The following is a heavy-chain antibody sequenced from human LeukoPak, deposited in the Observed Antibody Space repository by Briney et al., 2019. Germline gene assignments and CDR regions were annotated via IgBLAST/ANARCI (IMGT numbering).Heavy chain of an antibody. D-gene: IGHD5-24*01. CDR1: GFTVRSKY. CDR2: LFSGGDT. CDR3: ARALVDGYHDF. Sequence: PGGSLRLSCSAYGFTVRSKYMSWLRQAPGKGLEWISVLFSGGDTYYTDPGKGRFTISRDDSKNTLYLQMNNLRAEDTAVYYCARALVDGYHDFWGQGTLVTVSS. J-gene: IGHJ4*02. V-gene: IGHV3-66*01.